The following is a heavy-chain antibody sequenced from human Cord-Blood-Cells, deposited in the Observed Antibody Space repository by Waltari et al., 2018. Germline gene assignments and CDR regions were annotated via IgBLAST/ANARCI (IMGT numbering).Heavy chain of an antibody. CDR1: GYTFTGYY. D-gene: IGHD3-16*01. CDR2: TNPNSGGT. V-gene: IGHV1-2*02. J-gene: IGHJ4*02. CDR3: ARDWASDY. Sequence: QVQLVQSGAEVKKPGASVKVSCKASGYTFTGYYMHWVRQAPGQGLGWMGWTNPNSGGTNYAQKCQGRVTMTRDTSISTAYMELSRLRSDDTAVYYCARDWASDYWGQGTLVTVSS.